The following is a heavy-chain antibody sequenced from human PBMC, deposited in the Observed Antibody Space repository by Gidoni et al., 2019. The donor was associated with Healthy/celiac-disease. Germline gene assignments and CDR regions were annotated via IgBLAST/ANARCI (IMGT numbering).Heavy chain of an antibody. CDR2: IYSGGST. Sequence: EVQLVESGGGLIQPGGSLRLSCAASGSTVSSNYMSWVRQAPGKGLEWVSVIYSGGSTYYADSVKGRFTISRDNSKNTLYLQMNSLRAEDTAVYYCARVGDSSGYYCDYWGQGTLVTVSS. CDR3: ARVGDSSGYYCDY. J-gene: IGHJ4*02. CDR1: GSTVSSNY. D-gene: IGHD3-22*01. V-gene: IGHV3-53*01.